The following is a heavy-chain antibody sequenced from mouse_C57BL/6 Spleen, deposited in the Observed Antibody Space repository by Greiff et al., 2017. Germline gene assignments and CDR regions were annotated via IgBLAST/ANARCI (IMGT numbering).Heavy chain of an antibody. CDR3: ARRPGTEGWWYFEV. CDR2: INPNYGTT. D-gene: IGHD4-1*01. CDR1: GYSFTDYN. Sequence: VQLQQSGPELVKPGASVKISCKASGYSFTDYNMNWVKQSNGKSLEWIGIINPNYGTTSYNQKFKGKATLTVDQSSSTAYMQLNSLTSEYSAVYYCARRPGTEGWWYFEVWGTGTTVTVAS. J-gene: IGHJ1*03. V-gene: IGHV1-39*01.